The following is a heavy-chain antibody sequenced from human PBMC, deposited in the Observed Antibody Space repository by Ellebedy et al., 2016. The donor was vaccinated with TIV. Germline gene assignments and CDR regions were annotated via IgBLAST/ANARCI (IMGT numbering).Heavy chain of an antibody. J-gene: IGHJ4*02. CDR2: IIPILGIA. V-gene: IGHV1-69*04. Sequence: SVKVSCKASGGIFSSYAIIWVRQAPGQGLEWMGRIIPILGIANYAQKFQGRVTITADKSTSTAYMELSSLRSEDTAVYYCARVRDYGEKDFDYWGQGTLVTVSS. CDR1: GGIFSSYA. D-gene: IGHD4-17*01. CDR3: ARVRDYGEKDFDY.